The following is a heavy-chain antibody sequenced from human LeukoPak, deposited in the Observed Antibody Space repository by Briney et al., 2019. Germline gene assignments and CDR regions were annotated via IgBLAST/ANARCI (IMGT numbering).Heavy chain of an antibody. V-gene: IGHV4-61*02. CDR2: IYTSGST. CDR3: ARVRRYCSSTSCYIFDY. D-gene: IGHD2-2*01. CDR1: GGSISSGSYY. J-gene: IGHJ4*02. Sequence: SETLSLTCTVSGGSISSGSYYWSWIRQPAGKGLEWIGRIYTSGSTNYNPSLKSRVTMSVDTSKNQFSLKLSSVTAADTAVYYCARVRRYCSSTSCYIFDYWGQGTLVTVSS.